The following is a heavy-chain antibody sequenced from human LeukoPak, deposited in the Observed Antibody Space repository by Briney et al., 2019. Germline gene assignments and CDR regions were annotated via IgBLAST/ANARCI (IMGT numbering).Heavy chain of an antibody. CDR1: GGSFSGYY. Sequence: MASETLSLTCAVYGGSFSGYYWSWIRQPPGKGLEWIGEINHSGSTNYNPSLKSRVTISVDTSKNQFSLKLSSVTAADTAVYYCARGVSSGWYRLDIWGQGTMVTVSS. CDR2: INHSGST. D-gene: IGHD6-19*01. V-gene: IGHV4-34*01. CDR3: ARGVSSGWYRLDI. J-gene: IGHJ3*02.